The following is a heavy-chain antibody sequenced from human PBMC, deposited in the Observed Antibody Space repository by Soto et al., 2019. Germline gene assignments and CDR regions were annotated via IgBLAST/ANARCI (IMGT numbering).Heavy chain of an antibody. CDR3: ARDPLWGTAMVLWYFDL. CDR1: GFTFSSSW. Sequence: PGGSLRLSCAASGFTFSSSWMHWVRQAPGKGLVWVSRINSDGSSISYADSVKGRFTISRDNAKNTVYLQMNSLRAEDTAVYYCARDPLWGTAMVLWYFDLWGRGTLVTVSS. D-gene: IGHD5-18*01. V-gene: IGHV3-74*01. CDR2: INSDGSSI. J-gene: IGHJ2*01.